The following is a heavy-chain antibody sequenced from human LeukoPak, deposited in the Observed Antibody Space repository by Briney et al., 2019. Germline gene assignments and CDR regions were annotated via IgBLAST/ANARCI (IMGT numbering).Heavy chain of an antibody. CDR3: AREEYGSGDPFFDY. D-gene: IGHD3-10*01. J-gene: IGHJ4*02. Sequence: ASVKVSCKASGYTFTGYYMHWLRLAPGQGLEWLGWINPNSGGTNYAQKFQGRVTMTRDTSISTPYMELSRLRSDDTAVYYCAREEYGSGDPFFDYWGQGTLVTVSS. V-gene: IGHV1-2*02. CDR1: GYTFTGYY. CDR2: INPNSGGT.